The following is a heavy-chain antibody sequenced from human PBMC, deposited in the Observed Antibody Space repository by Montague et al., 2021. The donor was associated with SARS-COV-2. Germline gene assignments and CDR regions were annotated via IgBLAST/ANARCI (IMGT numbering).Heavy chain of an antibody. CDR1: GFTFDDYT. Sequence: SLRLSCAASGFTFDDYTMYWVRQRPGKGLECVSLIGGDGRDSYYTDSVRGRFTISRDNDKNSLYLYMNNLTTEDSALYYCVKDLSGYDYALYFDRWGRGTRVTVSS. D-gene: IGHD5-12*01. CDR2: IGGDGRDS. CDR3: VKDLSGYDYALYFDR. V-gene: IGHV3-43*02. J-gene: IGHJ4*02.